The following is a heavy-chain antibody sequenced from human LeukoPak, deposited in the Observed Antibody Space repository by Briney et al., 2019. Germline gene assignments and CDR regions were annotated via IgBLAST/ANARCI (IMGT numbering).Heavy chain of an antibody. CDR3: ARRWNY. Sequence: TFSNYAMSWVRQPPGKGLEWIGSIYYSGSTYYNPSLKSRVTISVDTSKNQFSLKLSSVTAADTAVYYCARRWNYWGQGTLVTVSS. CDR1: TFSNYA. V-gene: IGHV4-39*01. CDR2: IYYSGST. J-gene: IGHJ4*02. D-gene: IGHD2-15*01.